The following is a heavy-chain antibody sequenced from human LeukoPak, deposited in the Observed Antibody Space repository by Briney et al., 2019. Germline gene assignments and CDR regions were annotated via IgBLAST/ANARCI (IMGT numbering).Heavy chain of an antibody. CDR2: IGTSSTTI. Sequence: GGSLRLSCAASGFTFSSYTMNWVRQPPGKGLEWVSNIGTSSTTIYYADSVKGRFTISRDSAKNSLYLQMNSLRDEDTAVYYCARRTGMTLPGWLRVVDLWGQGTLVTVSS. V-gene: IGHV3-48*02. J-gene: IGHJ5*02. CDR1: GFTFSSYT. CDR3: ARRTGMTLPGWLRVVDL. D-gene: IGHD3-22*01.